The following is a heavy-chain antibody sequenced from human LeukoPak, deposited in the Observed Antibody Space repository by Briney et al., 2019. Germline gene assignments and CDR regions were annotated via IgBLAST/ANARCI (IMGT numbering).Heavy chain of an antibody. CDR3: ARQTGSGLFILP. Sequence: SETLSLTCTVSGVSISSSYSYWGWIRQPPGMGLEWIGSIYYTGNTYYNASLKSQVSISIDTSKNQFSLKLTSVTAADTAVYYCARQTGSGLFILPGGQGTPVTVSS. D-gene: IGHD3/OR15-3a*01. V-gene: IGHV4-39*01. CDR2: IYYTGNT. CDR1: GVSISSSYSY. J-gene: IGHJ4*02.